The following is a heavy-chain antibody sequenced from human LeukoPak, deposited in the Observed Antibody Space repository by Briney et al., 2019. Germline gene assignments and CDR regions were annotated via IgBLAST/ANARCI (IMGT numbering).Heavy chain of an antibody. CDR3: AKDNGDIVGVPAASFVNRFDP. D-gene: IGHD2-2*01. CDR2: IYYSGST. CDR1: GGSFSSYY. J-gene: IGHJ5*02. V-gene: IGHV4-59*01. Sequence: SETLSLTCTVSGGSFSSYYWSWIRQPPGKGLEWIGYIYYSGSTNYNPSPKSRVTISVDTCKDQFSLKLSSVTVSDTAVYYCAKDNGDIVGVPAASFVNRFDPWGQGTLVTVSS.